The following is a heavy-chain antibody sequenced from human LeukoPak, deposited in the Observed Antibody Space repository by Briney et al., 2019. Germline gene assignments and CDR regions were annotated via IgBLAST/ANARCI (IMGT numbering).Heavy chain of an antibody. CDR2: IYYSGST. D-gene: IGHD3-9*01. CDR1: GGSISSSSLY. CDR3: ARQYYDILTGRHDAFDI. Sequence: SETLSLTCTVSGGSISSSSLYWGWIRQPPGKGLAWIGSIYYSGSTYYNPSLRSRVTISVDTSKNQFSLKLSSVTAADTAMYYCARQYYDILTGRHDAFDIWGQGTMVTVSS. J-gene: IGHJ3*02. V-gene: IGHV4-39*01.